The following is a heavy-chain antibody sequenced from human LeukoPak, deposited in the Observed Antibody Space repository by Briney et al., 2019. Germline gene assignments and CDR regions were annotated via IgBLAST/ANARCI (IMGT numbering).Heavy chain of an antibody. CDR3: ARGQGAKYYYDSSGYPYYFDY. D-gene: IGHD3-22*01. Sequence: PSETLSLTCAVYGGSFSGHYWSWIRQPPGKGLEWIGEINHSGSTNYNPSLKSRVTISVDTSKNQFSLKLSSVTAADTAVYYCARGQGAKYYYDSSGYPYYFDYWGQGTLVTVSS. V-gene: IGHV4-34*01. CDR1: GGSFSGHY. CDR2: INHSGST. J-gene: IGHJ4*02.